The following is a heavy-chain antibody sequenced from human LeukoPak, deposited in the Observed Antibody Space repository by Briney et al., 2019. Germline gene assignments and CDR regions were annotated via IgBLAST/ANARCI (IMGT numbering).Heavy chain of an antibody. CDR2: IYTEDSDS. D-gene: IGHD3-10*01. CDR1: VGSFTCCW. CDR3: TRQRGASGTVTWFDP. V-gene: IGHV5-51*01. J-gene: IGHJ5*02. Sequence: GGSSASSSESAVGSFTCCWSGWVRRPPGTDLEWVGAIYTEDSDSRYSPSFQGQVTISADKSVRTAYLQWSTLKASDTAIYYCTRQRGASGTVTWFDPWGQGTLVTVSS.